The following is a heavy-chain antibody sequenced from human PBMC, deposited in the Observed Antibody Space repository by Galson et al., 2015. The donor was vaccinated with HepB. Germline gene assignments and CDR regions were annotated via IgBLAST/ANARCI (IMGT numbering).Heavy chain of an antibody. CDR2: VRHQARRYTT. Sequence: SLRLSCAASGFTFSDYYMEWVRQAPGKGLEWVGRVRHQARRYTTDYVASVEGRFTISSDDSKNSLYLQMDSLKTEDTAVYYCSRTLPGIDLDYWGQGTLVTVSS. CDR3: SRTLPGIDLDY. D-gene: IGHD3-3*02. V-gene: IGHV3-72*01. CDR1: GFTFSDYY. J-gene: IGHJ4*02.